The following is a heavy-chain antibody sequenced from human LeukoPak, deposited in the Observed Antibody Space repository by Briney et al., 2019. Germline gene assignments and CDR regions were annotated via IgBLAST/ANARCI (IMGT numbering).Heavy chain of an antibody. CDR2: IYYSGST. V-gene: IGHV4-39*01. D-gene: IGHD2-15*01. Sequence: SETLSLTCTVSGGSISSSSYYWGWIRQPPGKGLEWIGSIYYSGSTYYNPSLKSRVTISVDTSKNQFSLKLSSVTAADTAVYYCARMGCSGGSCYKDRLFDYWGQGTLVTVSS. J-gene: IGHJ4*02. CDR3: ARMGCSGGSCYKDRLFDY. CDR1: GGSISSSSYY.